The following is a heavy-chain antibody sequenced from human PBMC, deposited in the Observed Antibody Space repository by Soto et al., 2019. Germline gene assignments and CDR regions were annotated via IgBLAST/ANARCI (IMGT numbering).Heavy chain of an antibody. CDR1: GYTFTVYY. CDR3: ARKITGTTGVFDC. CDR2: INPNSGDT. J-gene: IGHJ4*02. Sequence: GASVKVSCKASGYTFTVYYMHWVLQSPVQGLEWMGGINPNSGDTNYAPKFQGWATMTRDTSISTAYMELSRLKSDDTAVYYCARKITGTTGVFDCWGQGTLVTVSS. V-gene: IGHV1-2*04. D-gene: IGHD1-20*01.